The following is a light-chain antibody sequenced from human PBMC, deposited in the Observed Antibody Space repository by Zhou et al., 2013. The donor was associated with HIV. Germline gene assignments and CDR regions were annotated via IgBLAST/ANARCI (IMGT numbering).Light chain of an antibody. CDR3: QQYYSTPKT. CDR1: QDISTY. J-gene: IGKJ1*01. Sequence: DIQMTQSPSSLSASVGDRVTITCQASQDISTYLNWYQQKPGKAPKLLIYDASNLETGVPSRFSGSGSGTDYTLTISSLQPEDFATYYCQQYYSTPKTFGQGTKVEIK. CDR2: DAS. V-gene: IGKV1-33*01.